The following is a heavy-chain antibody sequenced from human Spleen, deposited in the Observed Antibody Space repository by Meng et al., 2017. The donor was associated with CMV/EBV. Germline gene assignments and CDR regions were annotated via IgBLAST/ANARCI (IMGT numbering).Heavy chain of an antibody. J-gene: IGHJ5*02. CDR2: FHHNVSP. V-gene: IGHV4-39*07. D-gene: IGHD1-26*01. Sequence: SETLSLTCNVSGDSISGSRYYWGWIRQPPGKGLEWIGSFHHNVSPFYNSSLKSRVTISVDTSNNQVSLKLTSVTAADTAVYYCAKDLGSGMVGATPGWFDPWGQGTLVTVSS. CDR3: AKDLGSGMVGATPGWFDP. CDR1: GDSISGSRYY.